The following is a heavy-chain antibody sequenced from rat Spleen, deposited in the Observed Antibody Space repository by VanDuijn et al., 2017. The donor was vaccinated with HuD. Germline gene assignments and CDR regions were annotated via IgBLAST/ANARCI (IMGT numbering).Heavy chain of an antibody. D-gene: IGHD1-11*01. CDR1: GFNFNDYW. J-gene: IGHJ2*01. Sequence: EVKLVESGGGLVQPGRSLKLSCAASGFNFNDYWMGWVRQAPGKGLEWIGEINKDSSIIKYTPSAKDKFIISRENAQSTLYLHMTKLGSEDTGIDYWVREEGGVRDWGQGVMVTVSP. CDR3: VREEGGVRD. V-gene: IGHV4-2*01. CDR2: INKDSSII.